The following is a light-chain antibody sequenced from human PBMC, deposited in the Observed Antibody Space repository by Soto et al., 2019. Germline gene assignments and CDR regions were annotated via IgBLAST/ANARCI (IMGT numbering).Light chain of an antibody. J-gene: IGKJ1*01. Sequence: AIGMTRSRSSLSASTVKRGTLTGLASQGISSYLAWYQQKPGKAPKLLIYAASSLQSGVPSSFSGSGSGTDFTLTIRSLQPDDLATYYCHPYHNFPRTFGQGTKVDIK. V-gene: IGKV1-8*01. CDR1: QGISSY. CDR3: HPYHNFPRT. CDR2: AAS.